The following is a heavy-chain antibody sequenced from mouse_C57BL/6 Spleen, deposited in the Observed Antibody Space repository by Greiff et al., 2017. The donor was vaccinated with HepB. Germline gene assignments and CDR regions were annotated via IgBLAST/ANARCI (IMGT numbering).Heavy chain of an antibody. CDR1: GFTFSSYG. CDR2: ISSGGSYT. Sequence: EVQLQESGGDLVKPGGSLKLSCAASGFTFSSYGMSWVRQTPDKRLEWVATISSGGSYTYYPDSVKGRFTISRDNAKNTLYLQMSSLKSEDTAMYYCARHGDYGDYAMDYWGQGTSVTVSS. J-gene: IGHJ4*01. CDR3: ARHGDYGDYAMDY. D-gene: IGHD2-13*01. V-gene: IGHV5-6*01.